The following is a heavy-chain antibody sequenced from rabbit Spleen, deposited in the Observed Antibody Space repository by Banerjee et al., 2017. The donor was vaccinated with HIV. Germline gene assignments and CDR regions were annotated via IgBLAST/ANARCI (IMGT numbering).Heavy chain of an antibody. J-gene: IGHJ6*01. CDR1: GFDFSTYS. CDR2: IVPIFGVT. D-gene: IGHD8-1*01. CDR3: VRDSGSSFSSYGMDL. V-gene: IGHV1S7*01. Sequence: QLVESGGGLVQPGGSLKLSCKASGFDFSTYSMSWVRQAPGKGLEWIGYIVPIFGVTYYANWVNGRFTISSHNAQNTLYLQLDSLTAADTATYFCVRDSGSSFSSYGMDLWGPGTLVTVS.